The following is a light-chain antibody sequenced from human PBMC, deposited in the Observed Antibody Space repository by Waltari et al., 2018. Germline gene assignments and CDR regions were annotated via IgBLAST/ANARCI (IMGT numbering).Light chain of an antibody. Sequence: EIVLTQSPGTLSLSPGEGATLSCRASQSVSNNNLAWYQHTPGQAPRLLIYGASSRPTGNPDRFSASRSGTDFTLTISRLEPGDFAMYYCQQYGTSPGTFGQGTKVEIK. J-gene: IGKJ1*01. CDR2: GAS. CDR3: QQYGTSPGT. CDR1: QSVSNNN. V-gene: IGKV3-20*01.